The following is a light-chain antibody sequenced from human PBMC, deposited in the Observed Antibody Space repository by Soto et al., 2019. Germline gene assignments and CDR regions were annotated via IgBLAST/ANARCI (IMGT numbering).Light chain of an antibody. V-gene: IGKV1-39*01. Sequence: DIQMTQSPSSLSASVGDRVTITCRASQSISSFLNWYQQKPGKAPKLLIFAASSLQSGIPPRFSASGSAAYFTVTIGSLQPADFATGYWQQSYSTPRACGLGTKLESK. CDR1: QSISSF. CDR3: QQSYSTPRA. J-gene: IGKJ2*01. CDR2: AAS.